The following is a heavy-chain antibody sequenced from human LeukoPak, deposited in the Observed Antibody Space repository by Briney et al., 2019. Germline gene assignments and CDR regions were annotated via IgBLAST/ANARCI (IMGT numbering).Heavy chain of an antibody. J-gene: IGHJ4*02. D-gene: IGHD1-26*01. CDR2: ISGSGGST. V-gene: IGHV3-23*01. CDR1: GFTFSSYA. CDR3: AASGSYESLFDY. Sequence: GRSLRLSCAASGFTFSSYAMSWVRQAPGKGLEWVSAISGSGGSTYYADSVKGRFTISRDNSKNTLYLQMNSLRAEDTAVYYCAASGSYESLFDYWGQGTLVTVSS.